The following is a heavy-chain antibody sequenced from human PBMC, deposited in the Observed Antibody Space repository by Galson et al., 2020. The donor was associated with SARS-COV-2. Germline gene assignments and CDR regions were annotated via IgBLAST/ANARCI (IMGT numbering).Heavy chain of an antibody. V-gene: IGHV3-21*01. CDR2: ISSSSSYI. CDR3: ARGYGDYPGVLDY. J-gene: IGHJ4*02. D-gene: IGHD4-17*01. Sequence: GGSLRLSCAASGFTFSSYSMNWVRQAPGKGLEWVSSISSSSSYIYYADSVKGRFTISRDNAKNSLYLQMNSLRAEDTAVYYCARGYGDYPGVLDYWGQGTLVTVSS. CDR1: GFTFSSYS.